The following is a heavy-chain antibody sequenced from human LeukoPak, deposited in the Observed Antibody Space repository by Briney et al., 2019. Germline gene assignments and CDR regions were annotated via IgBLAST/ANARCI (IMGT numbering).Heavy chain of an antibody. J-gene: IGHJ6*02. CDR2: IYYSGST. CDR1: GGSISSGGYY. CDR3: ARESSSSRDYYYYGMDV. V-gene: IGHV4-31*03. D-gene: IGHD6-6*01. Sequence: SETLSLTCTVSGGSISSGGYYWSWIRQHPGKGLEWIGYIYYSGSTYYNPSLKSRVTISVDTSKNQFSLKLSSVTAADTAVYYCARESSSSRDYYYYGMDVWGQGTTVTVSS.